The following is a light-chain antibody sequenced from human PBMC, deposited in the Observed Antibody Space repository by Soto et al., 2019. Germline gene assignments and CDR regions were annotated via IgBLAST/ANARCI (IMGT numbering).Light chain of an antibody. CDR3: QQSYRTPPIT. Sequence: DVQMTQSPSSVSASVGDRVTITCRASQSISSYLNWYQQKPGKAPKLLIYAASSLQSGVPSRFSGSGSGTDFTLTISSLQPEDFATYYCQQSYRTPPITFGQGTRLEI. CDR2: AAS. CDR1: QSISSY. V-gene: IGKV1-39*01. J-gene: IGKJ5*01.